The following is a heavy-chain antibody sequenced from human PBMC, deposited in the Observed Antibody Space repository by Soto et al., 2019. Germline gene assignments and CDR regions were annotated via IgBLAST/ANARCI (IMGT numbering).Heavy chain of an antibody. CDR3: ARAGRQPRVAARRDYYYYMDV. V-gene: IGHV4-59*01. CDR2: IYYSGST. J-gene: IGHJ6*03. CDR1: GGSISSYY. D-gene: IGHD6-13*01. Sequence: SETLSLTCTVSGGSISSYYWSWIRQPPGKGLEWIGYIYYSGSTNYNPSLKSRVTISVDTSKNQFSLKLSSVTAADTAVYYCARAGRQPRVAARRDYYYYMDVWGKGTTVTVSS.